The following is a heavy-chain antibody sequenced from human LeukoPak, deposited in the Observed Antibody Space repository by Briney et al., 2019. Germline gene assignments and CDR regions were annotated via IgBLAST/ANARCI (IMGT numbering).Heavy chain of an antibody. J-gene: IGHJ6*02. Sequence: GGSLRLSCAASGFTFGSYGMHWVRQAPGKGLEWVAVISYDGSNKYYADSVKGRFTISRDNSKNTLYLQMNSLRAEDTAVYYCAKDQGYGDPSYYYYGMDVWGQGTTVTVSS. D-gene: IGHD4-17*01. V-gene: IGHV3-30*18. CDR3: AKDQGYGDPSYYYYGMDV. CDR2: ISYDGSNK. CDR1: GFTFGSYG.